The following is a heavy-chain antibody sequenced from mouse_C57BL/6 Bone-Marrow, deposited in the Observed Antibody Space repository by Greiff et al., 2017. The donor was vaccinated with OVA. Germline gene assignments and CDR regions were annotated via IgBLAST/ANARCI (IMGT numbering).Heavy chain of an antibody. Sequence: QVQLQQPGAELVKPGASVTLSCKASGYTFTSYWMHWVKQRPGQGLAWIGMIHPNSGSTNYNEKFKSKATLTVDKSSSTAYMQRSSLTSEDSAVYYCARWFIPEAMDYWGQGTSVTVSS. V-gene: IGHV1-64*01. J-gene: IGHJ4*01. CDR2: IHPNSGST. CDR3: ARWFIPEAMDY. D-gene: IGHD1-1*01. CDR1: GYTFTSYW.